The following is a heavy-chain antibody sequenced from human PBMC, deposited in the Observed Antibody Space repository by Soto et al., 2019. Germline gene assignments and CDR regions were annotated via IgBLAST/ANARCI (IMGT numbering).Heavy chain of an antibody. CDR3: ARVGGINWFDP. V-gene: IGHV4-31*03. CDR2: IYYSGST. CDR1: GGSISSGGYY. D-gene: IGHD3-16*01. Sequence: QVQLQESGPGLVKPSQTLSLTCTVSGGSISSGGYYWSWIRQHPGKGLEWIGYIYYSGSTYYNPSLKSRVTISVDTSNNHFAMKLSSVTAANTAVYYWARVGGINWFDPWGQGTLVTVSS. J-gene: IGHJ5*02.